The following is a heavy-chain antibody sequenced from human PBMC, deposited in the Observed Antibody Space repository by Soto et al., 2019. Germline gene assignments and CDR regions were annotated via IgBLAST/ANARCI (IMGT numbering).Heavy chain of an antibody. CDR1: GYTFSSYV. J-gene: IGHJ5*02. CDR3: ARGGRRLGWFDP. Sequence: QVQLMQSRPEVKTPGASVKLSCKASGYTFSSYVITWVRQAPGQGLEWMGWISPFNYNTNYAQKFQGRVTMTTDTSTNTAYMELRSLRSDDTAVDYCARGGRRLGWFDPWGQGTLVTVSS. CDR2: ISPFNYNT. V-gene: IGHV1-18*01. D-gene: IGHD6-25*01.